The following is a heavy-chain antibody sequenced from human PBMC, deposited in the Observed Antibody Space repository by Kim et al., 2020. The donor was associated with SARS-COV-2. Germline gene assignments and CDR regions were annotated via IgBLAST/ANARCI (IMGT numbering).Heavy chain of an antibody. CDR1: GFTFSGYY. V-gene: IGHV3-11*06. CDR2: ISSSSSYT. J-gene: IGHJ4*02. CDR3: ARGGVLRYFDWLFFTY. D-gene: IGHD3-9*01. Sequence: GGSLRLSCAASGFTFSGYYMSWIRQAPGKGLEWVSYISSSSSYTNYADSVKGRFTISRDNAKNSLYLQMNSLRAEDTALYYCARGGVLRYFDWLFFTYWGQGTLVTVSS.